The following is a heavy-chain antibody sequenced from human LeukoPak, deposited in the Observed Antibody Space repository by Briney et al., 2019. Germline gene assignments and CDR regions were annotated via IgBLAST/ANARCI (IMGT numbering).Heavy chain of an antibody. Sequence: GESLKISCKGSGYSFTSYWIGWVRQMPGKGLEWMGIIYPGDSDTRYSPSFQGQVTISADMSISTAYLQWSSLKAADTAVYYCARLSSRWYFSPDYWGQGTLVTVSS. CDR3: ARLSSRWYFSPDY. CDR1: GYSFTSYW. D-gene: IGHD6-19*01. V-gene: IGHV5-51*01. J-gene: IGHJ4*02. CDR2: IYPGDSDT.